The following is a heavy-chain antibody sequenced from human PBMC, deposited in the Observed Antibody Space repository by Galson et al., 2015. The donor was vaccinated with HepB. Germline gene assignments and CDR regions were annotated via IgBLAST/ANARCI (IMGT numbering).Heavy chain of an antibody. V-gene: IGHV3-30-3*01. J-gene: IGHJ6*02. CDR1: GFTFSSYA. CDR3: ARDRRMDV. Sequence: SLRLSCAASGFTFSSYAIHWVRQAPGKGLEWVAVISYDGSDKYYADSVKGRFTNSRDNSKNTLYLQMNSLRAEDTAVYYCARDRRMDVWGQGTTVTVSS. CDR2: ISYDGSDK.